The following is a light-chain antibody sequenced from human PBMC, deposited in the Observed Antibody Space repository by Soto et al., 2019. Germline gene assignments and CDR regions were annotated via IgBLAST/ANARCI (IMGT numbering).Light chain of an antibody. CDR3: QQRSNWPVT. CDR1: QGVSNT. CDR2: DAS. J-gene: IGKJ1*01. V-gene: IGKV3D-11*01. Sequence: EIVLTQSPATLSLSPGERATLSSRASQGVSNTLAWYQQTNGQAPRILIYDASNRATGIPARFSGSGSGTDFTLPISRLEPEDFSVYYCQQRSNWPVTFGQGTKVDIK.